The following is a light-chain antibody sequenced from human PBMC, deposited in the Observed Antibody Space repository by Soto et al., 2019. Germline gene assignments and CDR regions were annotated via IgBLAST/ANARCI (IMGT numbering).Light chain of an antibody. V-gene: IGLV2-11*01. CDR1: SSDVGGYNY. CDR3: CSYAGSYTLYV. CDR2: DVS. J-gene: IGLJ1*01. Sequence: QSALTQPRSVSGSPGQSVTISCTGTSSDVGGYNYVSWYQQHPGKAPKLMIYDVSKWPSGVPDRFSGSKSGNTASLTISGLQAEDEADYYCCSYAGSYTLYVFGTGTKSPS.